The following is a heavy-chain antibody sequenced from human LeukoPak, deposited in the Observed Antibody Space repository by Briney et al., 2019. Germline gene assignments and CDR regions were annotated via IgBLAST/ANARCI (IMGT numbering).Heavy chain of an antibody. J-gene: IGHJ4*02. CDR2: ISGSSDTT. D-gene: IGHD1-26*01. CDR3: AKSRGESRGASNY. V-gene: IGHV3-23*01. CDR1: GFTFSSYA. Sequence: PGGSLRLSCAASGFTFSSYAMNWVRQAPGKGLEWVSFISGSSDTTYYADSVKGRFTISRDKSKNTLYLQMKSLRAEDTAVYYCAKSRGESRGASNYWGQGTLVTVSS.